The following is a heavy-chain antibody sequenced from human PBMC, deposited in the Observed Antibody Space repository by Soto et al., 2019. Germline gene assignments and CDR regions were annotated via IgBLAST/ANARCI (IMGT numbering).Heavy chain of an antibody. CDR2: IYYSGST. Sequence: PSETLSLTCTVSGGSISSGGYYWSWIRQHPGKGLEWIGYIYYSGSTYYNPSLKSRVTISVDTSKNQFSLKLSSVTAADTAVYYCARGVELYYYGSGSYYNVYYFDYWGQGTLVTVSS. D-gene: IGHD3-10*01. CDR1: GGSISSGGYY. V-gene: IGHV4-31*03. J-gene: IGHJ4*02. CDR3: ARGVELYYYGSGSYYNVYYFDY.